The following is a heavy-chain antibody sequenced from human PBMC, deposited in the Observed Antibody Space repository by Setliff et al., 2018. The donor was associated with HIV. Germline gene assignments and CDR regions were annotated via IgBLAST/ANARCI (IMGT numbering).Heavy chain of an antibody. D-gene: IGHD3-22*01. CDR2: INPSGGKT. CDR1: GYTFTNYY. V-gene: IGHV1-46*01. J-gene: IGHJ3*02. Sequence: ASVKVSCKASGYTFTNYYIHWMRQAPGRGLEWMGLINPSGGKTSYAKKFQGRLTMTRDTSRSTVYMELSSLRSEDTAMYYCARCYYDSSGPTDAFDIWGQGTVVTVSS. CDR3: ARCYYDSSGPTDAFDI.